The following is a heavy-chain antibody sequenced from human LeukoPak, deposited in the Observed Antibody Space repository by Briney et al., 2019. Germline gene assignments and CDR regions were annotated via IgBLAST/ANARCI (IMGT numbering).Heavy chain of an antibody. D-gene: IGHD2-2*01. CDR1: GDSFSSVTDY. CDR3: ARDQGTSAHYGMDV. Sequence: SETLSLTCTVSGDSFSSVTDYWAWIRQPPGKGLEWIASGDYSGGTYYNPSLESRVAISADMSKNQFSLKLSSVTAADTAVYYCARDQGTSAHYGMDVWGQGTTVTVSS. CDR2: GDYSGGT. J-gene: IGHJ6*02. V-gene: IGHV4-39*07.